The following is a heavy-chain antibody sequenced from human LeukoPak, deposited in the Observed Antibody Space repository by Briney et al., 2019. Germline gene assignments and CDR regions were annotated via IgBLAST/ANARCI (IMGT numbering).Heavy chain of an antibody. CDR3: AKEIAVYSSDWYFQH. CDR2: IYHNGNT. J-gene: IGHJ1*01. D-gene: IGHD6-25*01. CDR1: GGSISSNDYY. Sequence: PSETLSLTCTVSGGSISSNDYYWGWIRQPPGKGLEWIGNIYHNGNTNFNPALKRRVTISVDTSKNQFSLDLASVTATDTAVYYCAKEIAVYSSDWYFQHWGQGTLVTVSS. V-gene: IGHV4-39*02.